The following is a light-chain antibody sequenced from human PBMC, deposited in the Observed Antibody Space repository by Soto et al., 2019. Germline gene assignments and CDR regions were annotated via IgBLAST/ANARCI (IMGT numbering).Light chain of an antibody. V-gene: IGLV2-14*01. CDR3: SSYTGSSTLVV. Sequence: QSALTQPASVSGSPGQSITISCTGTSSDVGGYNYVSWYQQHPGKAPKLMIYDVSNRPSGVSNRSSGSKSGNTASLTISGLQAEDEADYYCSSYTGSSTLVVFGGGTKVTVL. CDR2: DVS. J-gene: IGLJ3*02. CDR1: SSDVGGYNY.